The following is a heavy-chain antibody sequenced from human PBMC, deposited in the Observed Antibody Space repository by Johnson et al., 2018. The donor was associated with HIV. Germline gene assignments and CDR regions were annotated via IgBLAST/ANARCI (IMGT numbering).Heavy chain of an antibody. D-gene: IGHD6-19*01. CDR2: IWYDGSNK. CDR3: AKEASGWYHAGDAFDI. Sequence: VQLVESGGGVVQPGRSLRLSCAASGFTFSNFGMHWVRQAPGKGLEWVAVIWYDGSNKYYADSVKGRFTISRDNSKSTLYLQMNSLRAEDTAVYYCAKEASGWYHAGDAFDIWGQGTMVTVSS. CDR1: GFTFSNFG. V-gene: IGHV3-33*06. J-gene: IGHJ3*02.